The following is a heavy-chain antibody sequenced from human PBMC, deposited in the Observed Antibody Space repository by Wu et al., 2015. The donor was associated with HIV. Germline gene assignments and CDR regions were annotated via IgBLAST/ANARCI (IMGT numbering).Heavy chain of an antibody. CDR1: GGTFSSYA. CDR3: ASSFYVVVPAAISLGWFDP. Sequence: QVQLVQSGAEVKKPGSSVKVSCKASGGTFSSYAISWVRQAPGQGLEWMGGIIPIFGTANYAQKFQGRVTITADESTSTAYMELSSLRSEDTAVYYCASSFYVVVPAAISLGWFDPWGQGTLVTVSS. V-gene: IGHV1-69*12. D-gene: IGHD2-2*01. CDR2: IIPIFGTA. J-gene: IGHJ5*02.